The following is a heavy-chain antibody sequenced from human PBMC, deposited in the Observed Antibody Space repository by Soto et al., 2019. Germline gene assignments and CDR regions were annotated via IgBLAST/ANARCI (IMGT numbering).Heavy chain of an antibody. D-gene: IGHD2-21*02. CDR2: ISAYNGNT. CDR1: GYTFTSYG. Sequence: QVQLVQSGAEVKKPGASVKVSCKASGYTFTSYGISWVRQAPGQGLEWMGWISAYNGNTNYAQKLQGRVTMTTDTSXXTAYMELRSLRSDDTAVYYCARADPLVVVTATPGYWGQGTLVTVSS. CDR3: ARADPLVVVTATPGY. J-gene: IGHJ4*02. V-gene: IGHV1-18*01.